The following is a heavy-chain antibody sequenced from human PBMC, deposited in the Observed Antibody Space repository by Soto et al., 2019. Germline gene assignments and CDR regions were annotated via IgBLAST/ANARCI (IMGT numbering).Heavy chain of an antibody. CDR2: IYYSGST. CDR3: ARRRLSPYYFDY. V-gene: IGHV4-30-2*03. D-gene: IGHD2-21*02. Sequence: SETLSLTCAVSGGSISSGGYSWTWIRQSPGKGLEWIGSIYYSGSTYYNPSLKSRVTISVDTSKNQFSLKLSSVTAADTAVYYCARRRLSPYYFDYWGQGTLVTVS. CDR1: GGSISSGGYS. J-gene: IGHJ4*02.